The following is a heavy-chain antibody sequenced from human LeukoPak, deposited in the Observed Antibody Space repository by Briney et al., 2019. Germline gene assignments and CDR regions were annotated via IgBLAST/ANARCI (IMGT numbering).Heavy chain of an antibody. V-gene: IGHV3-74*01. J-gene: IGHJ4*02. CDR3: ARGWRYFDF. Sequence: GGSLRLSCAASGFTFSSYWMHWVRQVPGKGLVWVSRINNDGSSTTYADSVKGRFTLSRDSAKNSLYLQMNSLRAEDTAVYYCARGWRYFDFWGQGTLVTVSS. CDR1: GFTFSSYW. CDR2: INNDGSST. D-gene: IGHD3-3*01.